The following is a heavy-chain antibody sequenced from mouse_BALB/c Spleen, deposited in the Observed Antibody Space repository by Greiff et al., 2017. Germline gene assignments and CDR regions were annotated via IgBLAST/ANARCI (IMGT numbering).Heavy chain of an antibody. CDR3: ARQGTARATLFAY. J-gene: IGHJ3*01. V-gene: IGHV5-12-1*01. CDR1: GFAFSSYD. Sequence: EVNVVESGGGLVKPGGSLKLSCAASGFAFSSYDMSWVRQTPEKRLEWVAYISSGGGSTYYPDTVKGRFTISRDNAKNTLYLQMSSLKSEDTAMYYCARQGTARATLFAYWGQGTLVTVSA. CDR2: ISSGGGST. D-gene: IGHD3-2*01.